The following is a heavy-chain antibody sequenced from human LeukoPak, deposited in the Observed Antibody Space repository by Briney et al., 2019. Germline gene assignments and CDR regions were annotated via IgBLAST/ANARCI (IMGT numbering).Heavy chain of an antibody. D-gene: IGHD2-2*01. V-gene: IGHV3-11*01. CDR2: ISSSGSTI. Sequence: GGPLRLSCAASGFTFSDYYMSWIRQAPGKGLEGVSYISSSGSTIYYADSVKGRFTISRDNAKNSLYLQMNRLRAEDTAVYYCARDRPTYCSSTSCYYYYMDVWGKGTTVTVSS. CDR1: GFTFSDYY. CDR3: ARDRPTYCSSTSCYYYYMDV. J-gene: IGHJ6*03.